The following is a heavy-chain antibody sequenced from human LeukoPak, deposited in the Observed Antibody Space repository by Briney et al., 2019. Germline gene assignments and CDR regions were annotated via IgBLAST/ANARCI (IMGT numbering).Heavy chain of an antibody. D-gene: IGHD3-22*01. CDR2: IVPIFGTA. Sequence: SVKVSCKASGGTFSSYAISWVRQAPGQGLEWMGGIVPIFGTANYAQKFQGRVTITADESTSTAYMELSSLRSEDTAVYYCARDKNLGTYYYDSSGYYMAYYFDYWGRGTLVTVSS. V-gene: IGHV1-69*13. CDR1: GGTFSSYA. CDR3: ARDKNLGTYYYDSSGYYMAYYFDY. J-gene: IGHJ4*02.